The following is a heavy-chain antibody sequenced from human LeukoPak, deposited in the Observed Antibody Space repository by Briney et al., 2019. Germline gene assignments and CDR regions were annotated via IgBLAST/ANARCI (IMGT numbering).Heavy chain of an antibody. Sequence: GGSLRLSCAASGFTFSSYAMSWVRQAPGKGLEWVSAISGSGGSTYYADSVKGRFTISRDNSKNTLYLQMNSLRAEDTAVYYCAKGSSRGYYYDSSGYYYFDYWGQGTLVTVSS. CDR1: GFTFSSYA. V-gene: IGHV3-23*01. CDR3: AKGSSRGYYYDSSGYYYFDY. CDR2: ISGSGGST. J-gene: IGHJ4*02. D-gene: IGHD3-22*01.